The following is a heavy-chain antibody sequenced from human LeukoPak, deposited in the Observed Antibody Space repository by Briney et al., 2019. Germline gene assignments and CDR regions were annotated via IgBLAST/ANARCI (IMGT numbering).Heavy chain of an antibody. D-gene: IGHD5-24*01. Sequence: PGGSLRLSCAASGFTFSSYGMHWVRQAPGKGLEWVAVISYDGSNKYYADSVKGRFTISRDNSKNTLFLQMNSLRGEDTAVYYCARDRTRGGYNQGRVFDYWGQGTLVTVSS. CDR1: GFTFSSYG. J-gene: IGHJ4*02. V-gene: IGHV3-30*03. CDR2: ISYDGSNK. CDR3: ARDRTRGGYNQGRVFDY.